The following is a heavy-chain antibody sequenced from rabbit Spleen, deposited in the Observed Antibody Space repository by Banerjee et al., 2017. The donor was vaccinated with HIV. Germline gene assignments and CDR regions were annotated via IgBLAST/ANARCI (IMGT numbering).Heavy chain of an antibody. D-gene: IGHD4-2*01. CDR3: ARAPYAGIAVYDYAQNL. V-gene: IGHV1S40*01. Sequence: QSLEESGGDLVKPGASLTLTCKASGVSFSFNSYMCWVRQAPGKGLEWIACIYAGSSGSTYYASWAKGRFTISKTSSTTMTLRMTSLSAADTATYFCARAPYAGIAVYDYAQNLWGPGTLVTVS. CDR2: IYAGSSGST. J-gene: IGHJ4*01. CDR1: GVSFSFNSY.